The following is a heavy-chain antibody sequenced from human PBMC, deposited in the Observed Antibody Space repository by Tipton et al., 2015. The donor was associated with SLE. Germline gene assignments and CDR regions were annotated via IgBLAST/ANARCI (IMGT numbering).Heavy chain of an antibody. J-gene: IGHJ6*02. V-gene: IGHV4-59*11. CDR2: IYYSGST. Sequence: GLVKPSETLSLTCAVYGGSISSHYWSWIRQPPGKGLEWIGYIYYSGSTNYNPSLKSRVTISVDTSKNQFSLKLSSVTAADTAVYCCAREYCSGGSCSGMDVWGQGTTVTVSS. CDR1: GGSISSHY. D-gene: IGHD2-15*01. CDR3: AREYCSGGSCSGMDV.